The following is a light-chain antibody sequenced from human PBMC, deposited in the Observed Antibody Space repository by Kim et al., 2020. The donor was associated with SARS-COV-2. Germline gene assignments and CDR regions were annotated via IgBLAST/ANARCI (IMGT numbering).Light chain of an antibody. J-gene: IGKJ1*01. CDR2: AAS. CDR1: QDIRNH. CDR3: QKYDSVPWT. Sequence: ASGGDRVTITCRARQDIRNHLAWYQQRPGKVPKLLIYAASALHSGVPSRFGGSGSGTDFTLTITSLQPEDVATYYCQKYDSVPWTFGPGTKVDIK. V-gene: IGKV1-27*01.